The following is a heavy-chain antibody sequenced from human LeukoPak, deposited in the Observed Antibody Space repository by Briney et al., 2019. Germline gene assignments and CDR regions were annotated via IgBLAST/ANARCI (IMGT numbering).Heavy chain of an antibody. J-gene: IGHJ4*02. Sequence: PSETLSLTCTVSGGSISSGSYYWGWIRQPPGKGLEWIGSIYYSGSTYYNPSLKSRVTISVDTSKNQFSLKLSSVTAADTAVYYYARPRSVDTAMVVDYWGQGTLVTVSS. CDR1: GGSISSGSYY. CDR2: IYYSGST. V-gene: IGHV4-39*01. D-gene: IGHD5-18*01. CDR3: ARPRSVDTAMVVDY.